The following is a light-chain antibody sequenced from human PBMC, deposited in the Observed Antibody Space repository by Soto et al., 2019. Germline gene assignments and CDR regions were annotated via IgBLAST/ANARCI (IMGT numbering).Light chain of an antibody. J-gene: IGLJ2*01. CDR2: GNS. CDR1: SSNIGAGYD. CDR3: QSYDSSLSGPV. Sequence: QSVLTQPPSVSGAPGQRVTLSCTGSSSNIGAGYDVHWYQQLPGTAPKLLIYGNSNRPSGVPDRFSGSKSGTSASLAITGLQAEDEADYYCQSYDSSLSGPVFGGGTKLTVL. V-gene: IGLV1-40*01.